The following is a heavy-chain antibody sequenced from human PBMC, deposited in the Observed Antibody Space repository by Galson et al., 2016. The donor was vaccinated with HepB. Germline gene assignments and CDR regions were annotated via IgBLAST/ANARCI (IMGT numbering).Heavy chain of an antibody. CDR2: IKQDISEK. CDR3: ARDSGFYCSTTTCPDAFDV. Sequence: SLRLSCAASGFTFSRYWMSWVRQAPGKGLEWVASIKQDISEKYYVDSVKGRFTISRDNDDNSLYLQMNSLTAEDTAVYYCARDSGFYCSTTTCPDAFDVWGQGTVVTVSS. CDR1: GFTFSRYW. J-gene: IGHJ3*01. V-gene: IGHV3-7*03. D-gene: IGHD2-2*01.